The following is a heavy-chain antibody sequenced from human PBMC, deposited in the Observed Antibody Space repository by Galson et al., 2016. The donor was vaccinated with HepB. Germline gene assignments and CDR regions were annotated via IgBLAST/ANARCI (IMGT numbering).Heavy chain of an antibody. V-gene: IGHV4-59*02. Sequence: SETLSLTCTVSGDSVSNFYWSWIRQPPGKGLEWIGYIHYSGSIDYTASLKSRVTISVDTSKNQFSLNLSSLTAADTAVYYCARDYPFWSGSYFYYMDVWGKGTTVTVSS. CDR3: ARDYPFWSGSYFYYMDV. J-gene: IGHJ6*03. D-gene: IGHD3-3*01. CDR2: IHYSGSI. CDR1: GDSVSNFY.